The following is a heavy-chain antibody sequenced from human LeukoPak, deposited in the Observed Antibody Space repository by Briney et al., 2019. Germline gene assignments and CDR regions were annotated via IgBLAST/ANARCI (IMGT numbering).Heavy chain of an antibody. CDR2: IIPILGIA. V-gene: IGHV1-69*04. CDR3: ARDLGYCSGGSCYSAFDI. J-gene: IGHJ3*02. Sequence: ASVKVSCKASGGTFSSYAISWVRQAPGQGPEWMGRIIPILGIADYAQKFQGRVTITADKFTSTAYMELSSLRSEDTAVYYCARDLGYCSGGSCYSAFDIWGQGTMVTVSS. CDR1: GGTFSSYA. D-gene: IGHD2-15*01.